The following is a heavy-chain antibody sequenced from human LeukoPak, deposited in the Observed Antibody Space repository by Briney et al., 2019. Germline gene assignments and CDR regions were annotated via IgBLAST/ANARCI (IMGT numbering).Heavy chain of an antibody. CDR2: ISAYNGNT. CDR3: ARDSFTGTTGY. CDR1: GYIFTNYA. V-gene: IGHV1-18*01. Sequence: ASVKVSCKTSGYIFTNYAISWVRQAPGQGLEWMGWISAYNGNTNYAQRLQGRVTMTTDTSTSTAYMELRSLRSDDTAVYYCARDSFTGTTGYWGQGTLVTVSS. J-gene: IGHJ4*02. D-gene: IGHD4-17*01.